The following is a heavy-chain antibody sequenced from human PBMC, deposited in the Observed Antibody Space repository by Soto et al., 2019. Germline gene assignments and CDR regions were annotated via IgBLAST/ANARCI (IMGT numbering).Heavy chain of an antibody. D-gene: IGHD6-19*01. Sequence: GGSLRLSCAASGFTFSSYAMHWVRQAPGKGLEWVAVISYDGSNKYYADSVKGRFTISRDNSKNTLYLQMNSLRAEDTAVYYCARDRKEQQWLFTYYYGMDAWGQGTTVTVSS. CDR1: GFTFSSYA. CDR2: ISYDGSNK. J-gene: IGHJ6*02. V-gene: IGHV3-30-3*01. CDR3: ARDRKEQQWLFTYYYGMDA.